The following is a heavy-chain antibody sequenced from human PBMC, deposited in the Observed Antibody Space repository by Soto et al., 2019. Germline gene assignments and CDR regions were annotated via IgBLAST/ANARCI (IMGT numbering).Heavy chain of an antibody. CDR1: GYTFTSYG. CDR2: ISAYNGNT. J-gene: IGHJ5*02. CDR3: ARDGIAARFINWFDP. Sequence: ASVKVSCKASGYTFTSYGISWVRQAPGQGLEWMGWISAYNGNTNYAQKLQGRVTMTTDTSTSTAYMELRSLGSDDTAVYYCARDGIAARFINWFDPWGQGTLVTVSS. D-gene: IGHD6-6*01. V-gene: IGHV1-18*01.